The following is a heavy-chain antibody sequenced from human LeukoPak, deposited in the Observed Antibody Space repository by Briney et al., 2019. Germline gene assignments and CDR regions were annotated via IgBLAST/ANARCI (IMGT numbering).Heavy chain of an antibody. Sequence: GGSLRLSCAASGFTFSNYAMSWVPQAPGKGLEWVSAISGSGASTYYADSVKGRFTISRDNSKNTLYLQMNRLRAEDTAIYYCAAVTTLGSGWDYWGQGTLVTVSS. D-gene: IGHD6-19*01. CDR1: GFTFSNYA. V-gene: IGHV3-23*01. CDR2: ISGSGAST. CDR3: AAVTTLGSGWDY. J-gene: IGHJ4*02.